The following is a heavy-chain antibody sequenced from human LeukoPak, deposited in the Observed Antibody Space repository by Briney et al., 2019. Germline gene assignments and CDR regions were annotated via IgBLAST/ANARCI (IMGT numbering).Heavy chain of an antibody. CDR3: ARGGSTGTNLNWVDP. Sequence: SETLSLTCTVSGGSISSYYWSWIRQPPREGLEWIGYIYYSGSTNYNPSLKSRVTISVDTSKNQFSLKLSSVTAADTAVYYCARGGSTGTNLNWVDPWGQGTLVTVSS. J-gene: IGHJ5*02. V-gene: IGHV4-59*01. D-gene: IGHD1-1*01. CDR1: GGSISSYY. CDR2: IYYSGST.